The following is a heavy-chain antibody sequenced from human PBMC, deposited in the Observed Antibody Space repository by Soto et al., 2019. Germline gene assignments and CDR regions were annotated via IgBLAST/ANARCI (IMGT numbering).Heavy chain of an antibody. V-gene: IGHV6-1*01. D-gene: IGHD6-19*01. CDR3: VMPSYKQWLTFDY. Sequence: PSQTLSLTCDISGDSVSSNSAAWNWIRQSPSRGLEWLGRTSYRSKWYNDYAVSVKSRITINPDTSKNQFSLQLNSVTPEDTAVYYCVMPSYKQWLTFDYWGQGTLVTVSS. CDR2: TSYRSKWYN. J-gene: IGHJ4*02. CDR1: GDSVSSNSAA.